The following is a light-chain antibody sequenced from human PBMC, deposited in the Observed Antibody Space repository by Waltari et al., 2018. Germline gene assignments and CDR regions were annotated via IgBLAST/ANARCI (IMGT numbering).Light chain of an antibody. Sequence: EIVMTQSPATLSVSPGERATLSCGASQNIRNSLAWYQQKPGQAPRLLISLASTRAHGIPARFSGSGSGTQFSLTISSLQHEDFAIYYCQHHSTWPPTFGPGTRV. CDR1: QNIRNS. J-gene: IGKJ1*01. CDR3: QHHSTWPPT. CDR2: LAS. V-gene: IGKV3D-15*01.